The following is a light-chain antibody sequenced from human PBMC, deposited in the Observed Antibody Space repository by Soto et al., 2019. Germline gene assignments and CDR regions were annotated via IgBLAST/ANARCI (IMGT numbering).Light chain of an antibody. Sequence: QSALTQPRSVSGSPGQSLTISSTGSSSDVGGYDYVSWYQHHPGKAPKLIIYDVYKRPSGVPGRFSGSKSGNTASLTISGLQAEDEADYHCSSEAASHTLVFGGGTKLTVL. CDR2: DVY. CDR1: SSDVGGYDY. J-gene: IGLJ3*02. V-gene: IGLV2-11*01. CDR3: SSEAASHTLV.